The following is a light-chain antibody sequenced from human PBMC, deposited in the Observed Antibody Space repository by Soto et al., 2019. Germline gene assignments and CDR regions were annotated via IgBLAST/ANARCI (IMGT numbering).Light chain of an antibody. V-gene: IGKV3-11*01. CDR2: DAS. CDR1: QIVSSS. Sequence: EIVLTQSPATLSLSPGERATLSCRASQIVSSSLAWYQQKPGQAPRLLIYDASNRATGIPARFSGSGSGTDFTLTISSLEPEDSAVYYCQQRSNWIWTFGQGTKVEIK. J-gene: IGKJ1*01. CDR3: QQRSNWIWT.